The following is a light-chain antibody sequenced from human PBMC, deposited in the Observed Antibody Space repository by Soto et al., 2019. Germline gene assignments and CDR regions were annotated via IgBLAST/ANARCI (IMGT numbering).Light chain of an antibody. V-gene: IGKV3-20*01. CDR2: GAS. CDR1: QSVSSSY. CDR3: QQYGSSISIT. J-gene: IGKJ5*01. Sequence: EIVLTQSPGTLSLSPGERVTLSCRASQSVSSSYLAWYQQKPGQAPRLLIYGASSRATGISDSFSGSGSVTDFTLTISRLVPEDVAVYYCQQYGSSISITFGQGTRLENK.